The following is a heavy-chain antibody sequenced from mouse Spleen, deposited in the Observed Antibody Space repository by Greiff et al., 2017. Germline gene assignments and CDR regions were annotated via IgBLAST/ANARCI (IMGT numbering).Heavy chain of an antibody. V-gene: IGHV3-6*01. J-gene: IGHJ2*01. CDR3: ARHPHYYGSSYVPPFDY. CDR2: ISYDGSN. CDR1: GYSITSGYY. Sequence: EVQVVESGPGLVKPSQSLSLTCSVTGYSITSGYYWNWIRQFPGNKLEWMGYISYDGSNNYNPSLKNRISITRDTSKNQFFLKLNSVTTEDTATYYCARHPHYYGSSYVPPFDYWGQGTTLTVSS. D-gene: IGHD1-1*01.